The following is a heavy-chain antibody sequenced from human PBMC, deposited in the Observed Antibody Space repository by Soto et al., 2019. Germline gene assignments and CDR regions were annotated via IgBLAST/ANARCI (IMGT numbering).Heavy chain of an antibody. CDR2: ISSSSSYI. CDR3: ARDQGFVVVPAAIPYYYYYMDV. J-gene: IGHJ6*03. D-gene: IGHD2-2*02. CDR1: GFTFSSYS. V-gene: IGHV3-21*01. Sequence: GGSLRLSCAASGFTFSSYSMNWVRQAPGKGLEWVSSISSSSSYIYYADSVKGRFTISRDNAKNSLYLQMNSLRAEDTAVYYCARDQGFVVVPAAIPYYYYYMDVWGKGTTVTVSS.